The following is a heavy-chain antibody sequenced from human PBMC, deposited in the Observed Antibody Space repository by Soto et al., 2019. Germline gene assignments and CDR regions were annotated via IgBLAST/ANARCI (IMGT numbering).Heavy chain of an antibody. CDR1: GGSISSYD. D-gene: IGHD2-21*02. Sequence: SETLSLTCAVSGGSISSYDWSWIWQPPGKGLEWIGYIYYSGSTNYNPSLKSRVTISVDTSKNQFSLKLSSVTAADTAVYYCARDLGPLTAMGWFDPWGQGTLVTVSS. CDR3: ARDLGPLTAMGWFDP. CDR2: IYYSGST. V-gene: IGHV4-59*01. J-gene: IGHJ5*02.